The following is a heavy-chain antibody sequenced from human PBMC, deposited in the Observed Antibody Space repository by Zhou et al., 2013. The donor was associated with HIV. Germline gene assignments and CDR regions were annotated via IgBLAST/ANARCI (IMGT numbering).Heavy chain of an antibody. CDR1: GYTFTGYY. Sequence: QVQLVQSGAEVKKPGASVKVSCKASGYTFTGYYMHWVRQAPGQGLEWMGWINPNSGGTNYAQKFQGRVTMTRDTSISTAYMELSRLRSDDTAVYYCARAEGREVGATSRPYYYMDVWGKGTTVTVSS. J-gene: IGHJ6*03. CDR2: INPNSGGT. V-gene: IGHV1-2*02. CDR3: ARAEGREVGATSRPYYYMDV. D-gene: IGHD1-26*01.